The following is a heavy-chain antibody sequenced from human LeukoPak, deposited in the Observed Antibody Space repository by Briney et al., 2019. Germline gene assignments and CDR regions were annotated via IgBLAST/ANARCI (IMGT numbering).Heavy chain of an antibody. CDR2: IYSGGST. CDR1: GFTVSSNY. D-gene: IGHD4-23*01. J-gene: IGHJ4*02. V-gene: IGHV3-53*01. CDR3: ARALTTVVTPSY. Sequence: PGGSLRLSCAASGFTVSSNYMGWVRQAPGKGLEWVSVIYSGGSTYYADSVKGRFTISRDNSKNTLYLQMNSLRAEDTAVYYCARALTTVVTPSYWGQGTLVTVSS.